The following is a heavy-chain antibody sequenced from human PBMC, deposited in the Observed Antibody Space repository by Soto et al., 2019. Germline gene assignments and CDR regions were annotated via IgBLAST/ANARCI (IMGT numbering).Heavy chain of an antibody. CDR3: AGETGSSSWYVY. CDR2: IIPIFGTA. J-gene: IGHJ4*02. V-gene: IGHV1-69*13. CDR1: GGTFSSYA. D-gene: IGHD6-13*01. Sequence: ASVKVSCKASGGTFSSYAISWVRQAPGQGLEWMGGIIPIFGTANYAQKFQGRVTITADESTSTAYMELSSLRSEDTAVYYCAGETGSSSWYVYWGQGTLVTVSS.